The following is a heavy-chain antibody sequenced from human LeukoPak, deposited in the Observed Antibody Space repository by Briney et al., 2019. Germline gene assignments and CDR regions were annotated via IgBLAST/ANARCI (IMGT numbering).Heavy chain of an antibody. D-gene: IGHD2-2*01. Sequence: SESLSLTCTVSGGSISSYYWSWIRQPAGKGLEWIGRIYTSGSTNYNPSLKSRVTMSVDTSKNQFSLKLSSVTAADTAVYYCARDMVVPAAPLHYYYMDVWGQGTTVTVSS. V-gene: IGHV4-4*07. CDR2: IYTSGST. CDR3: ARDMVVPAAPLHYYYMDV. J-gene: IGHJ6*03. CDR1: GGSISSYY.